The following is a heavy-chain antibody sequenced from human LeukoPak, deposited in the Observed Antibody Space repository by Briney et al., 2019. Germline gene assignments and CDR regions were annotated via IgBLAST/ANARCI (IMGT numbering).Heavy chain of an antibody. Sequence: GGSLRLSCAASGFTFDDYAMHWVRQAPGKGLEWVSGISWNSGSIGYADSVKGRFTISRDNAKNSLYLQMNSLRAEDTALYYCARIAVTYTFDYWGQGTLVTVSS. V-gene: IGHV3-9*01. CDR1: GFTFDDYA. J-gene: IGHJ4*02. CDR3: ARIAVTYTFDY. CDR2: ISWNSGSI. D-gene: IGHD4-17*01.